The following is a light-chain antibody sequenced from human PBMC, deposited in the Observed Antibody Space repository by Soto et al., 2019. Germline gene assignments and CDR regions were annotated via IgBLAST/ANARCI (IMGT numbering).Light chain of an antibody. V-gene: IGKV3-20*01. CDR3: QQYGRSPYT. CDR1: QSVISAY. CDR2: GAS. J-gene: IGKJ2*01. Sequence: EIVLTQSPGTLSLSPGERATLSCRASQSVISAYLAWYQQKPGQAPRLLIFGASNRATGIPDRFSGSGSGTDLTLTISSLEPEDFAAYYCQQYGRSPYTFGQGTKLEIK.